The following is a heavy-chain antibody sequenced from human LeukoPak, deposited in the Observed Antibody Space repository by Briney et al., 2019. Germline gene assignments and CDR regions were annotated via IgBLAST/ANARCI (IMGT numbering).Heavy chain of an antibody. D-gene: IGHD1-1*01. CDR2: IYDSGST. V-gene: IGHV4-59*01. Sequence: SETLSLTCTVSGGSISSYYWSWIRQPPGKGLEWIGYIYDSGSTNYNPSLKSRVTISVDTSKNQFSLKLSSVTAADTAVYYCARVGGTNYYYYGMDVWGQGTTVTVSS. CDR1: GGSISSYY. J-gene: IGHJ6*02. CDR3: ARVGGTNYYYYGMDV.